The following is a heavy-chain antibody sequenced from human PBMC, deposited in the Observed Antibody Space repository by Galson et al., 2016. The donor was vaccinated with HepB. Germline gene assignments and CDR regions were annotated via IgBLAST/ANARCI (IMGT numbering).Heavy chain of an antibody. CDR2: IKSKSDGGRI. D-gene: IGHD3-9*01. V-gene: IGHV3-15*01. CDR3: TTGGDYYDILTGYFKSLWYFDY. Sequence: SLRLSCAASGFTFSNAWMSWVRQAPGKGLEWVGRIKSKSDGGRIDYIAPVKGRFIISRDDSENTLFLQMNNLKTEDTAVYYCTTGGDYYDILTGYFKSLWYFDYWGQGALVTVSS. CDR1: GFTFSNAW. J-gene: IGHJ4*02.